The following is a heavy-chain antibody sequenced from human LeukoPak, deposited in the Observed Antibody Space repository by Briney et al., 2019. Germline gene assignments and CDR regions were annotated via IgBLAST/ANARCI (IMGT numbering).Heavy chain of an antibody. V-gene: IGHV3-7*01. J-gene: IGHJ4*02. CDR2: IKQDGSEK. Sequence: GGSLRLSCAASGFTFSSYWMSWVRQAPGKGLEWVANIKQDGSEKYYVDSVKGRFTISRDNAKNSLYLQMNSLRAEDTAVYYCARDRVWYSSSWSFDYWGQGTLVTVSS. CDR1: GFTFSSYW. CDR3: ARDRVWYSSSWSFDY. D-gene: IGHD6-13*01.